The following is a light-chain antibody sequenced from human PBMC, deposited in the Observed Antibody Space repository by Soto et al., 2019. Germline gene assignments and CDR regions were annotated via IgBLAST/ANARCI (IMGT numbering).Light chain of an antibody. V-gene: IGKV3D-7*01. Sequence: PGERVTLSCRASQSVSSSYLTWYQQKPGQAPRPLIYGASTRATSIPARFSGSGSGTDFTLTISSLQPEDFAVYYCQQDYNLRTFGQGTKVDIK. CDR3: QQDYNLRT. CDR2: GAS. J-gene: IGKJ1*01. CDR1: QSVSSSY.